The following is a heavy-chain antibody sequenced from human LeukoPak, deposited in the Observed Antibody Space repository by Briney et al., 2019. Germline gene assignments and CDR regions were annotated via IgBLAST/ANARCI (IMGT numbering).Heavy chain of an antibody. D-gene: IGHD4-11*01. CDR2: VNPNSGNT. V-gene: IGHV1-8*01. J-gene: IGHJ5*02. CDR3: TRGRATVTTHWFDP. CDR1: GYTFTSYD. Sequence: ASLKVSCKASGYTFTSYDINWVRLATGQGLEWMGWVNPNSGNTGYAQNFQGRVTISRNTSTSTAYMELSSLRSDDTAVYYCTRGRATVTTHWFDPWGQGTLVIVSS.